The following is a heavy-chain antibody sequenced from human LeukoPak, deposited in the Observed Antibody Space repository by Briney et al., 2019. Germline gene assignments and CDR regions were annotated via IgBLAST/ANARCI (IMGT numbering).Heavy chain of an antibody. Sequence: ASVKVSCKASGYTFTNYGIFWVRQAPGQGLEWMGWISVYNGNTNYAQKFQGRVTMTTDTSTSTAYMELRSLRSDDTAVYYCARLGYGVNSADYWGQGTLVTVSS. CDR1: GYTFTNYG. V-gene: IGHV1-18*01. D-gene: IGHD4-23*01. CDR3: ARLGYGVNSADY. CDR2: ISVYNGNT. J-gene: IGHJ4*02.